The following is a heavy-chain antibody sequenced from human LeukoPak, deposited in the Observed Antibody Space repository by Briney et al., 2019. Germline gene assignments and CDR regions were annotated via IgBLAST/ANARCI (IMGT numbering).Heavy chain of an antibody. CDR1: GFVFTIYT. CDR2: ISGSGNGFSI. J-gene: IGHJ4*02. Sequence: GGSLRLSCSASGFVFTIYTMYWVRQAPGKGPEYVSTISGSGNGFSIYYADSVKGRFTISRDDSKSILYLQMSGLRSEDTAVYYCVKDFGRIRGTPDSWGQGTLVTVSS. V-gene: IGHV3-64D*06. CDR3: VKDFGRIRGTPDS. D-gene: IGHD1-26*01.